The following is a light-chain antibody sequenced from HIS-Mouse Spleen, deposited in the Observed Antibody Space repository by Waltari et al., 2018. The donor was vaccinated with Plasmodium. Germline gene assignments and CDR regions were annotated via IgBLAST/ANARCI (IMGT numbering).Light chain of an antibody. CDR2: EDS. CDR1: ALPKQY. V-gene: IGLV3-10*01. Sequence: SYELTQPPSVSVSPVQTARITCPGTALPKQYAYWYQQKSGQAHVLVIYEDSKRPSGIPERFSGSSSGTMATLTISGAQVEDEADYYCYSTDSSGNHRVFGGGTKLTVL. J-gene: IGLJ3*02. CDR3: YSTDSSGNHRV.